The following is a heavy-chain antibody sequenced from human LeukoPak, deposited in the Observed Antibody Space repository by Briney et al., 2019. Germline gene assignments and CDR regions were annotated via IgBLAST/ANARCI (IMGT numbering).Heavy chain of an antibody. CDR2: IYPGDSDT. J-gene: IGHJ4*02. Sequence: LGESLKISCEGSGYSFTSYWIGWVRQMPGKGLEWMGIIYPGDSDTRYSPSFQGQVTISADKSISTAYLQWSSLKASDTAMYYCAAGYSSGWYYPYYFDYWGQGTLVTVSS. CDR3: AAGYSSGWYYPYYFDY. D-gene: IGHD6-19*01. CDR1: GYSFTSYW. V-gene: IGHV5-51*01.